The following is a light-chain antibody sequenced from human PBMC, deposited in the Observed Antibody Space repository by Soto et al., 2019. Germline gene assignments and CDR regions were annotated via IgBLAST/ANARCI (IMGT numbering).Light chain of an antibody. CDR1: QSISSW. CDR3: QHYNSYSEA. V-gene: IGKV1-5*03. CDR2: KAS. J-gene: IGKJ1*01. Sequence: DVKMSQSPSTLSATIRGRVTITCRASQSISSWLAWYQQKPGKAPKLLIYKASTLKSGVPSRFSGSGSGTEFTLTISSLQPDDFATYYCQHYNSYSEAFGQGAKVDVK.